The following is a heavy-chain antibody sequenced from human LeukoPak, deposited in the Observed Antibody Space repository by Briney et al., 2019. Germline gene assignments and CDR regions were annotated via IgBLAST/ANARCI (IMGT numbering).Heavy chain of an antibody. V-gene: IGHV4-61*02. J-gene: IGHJ4*02. CDR1: GGSISSGSYY. CDR3: ASGYSSGWSQYYY. D-gene: IGHD6-19*01. Sequence: SETLSLTCTVSGGSISSGSYYWSWIRQPAGKGLEWIGRIYTSGSTNYNPSLKSRVTRSVDTSKNQFSLKLSSVTAADTAVYYCASGYSSGWSQYYYWGQGTLVTVSS. CDR2: IYTSGST.